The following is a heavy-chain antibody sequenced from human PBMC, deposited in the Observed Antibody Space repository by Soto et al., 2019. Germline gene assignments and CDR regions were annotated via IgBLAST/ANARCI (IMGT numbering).Heavy chain of an antibody. J-gene: IGHJ6*02. CDR3: TTVFKQQLVPQSYYYYGMDV. D-gene: IGHD6-13*01. Sequence: PWGSLRLSCAASGFTFSNAWMNWVRQAPGKGLEWVGRIKSKTDGGTTDYAAPVKGRFTISRDDSKNTLYLQMNSLKTEDTAVYYCTTVFKQQLVPQSYYYYGMDVWGQGTTVTVSS. V-gene: IGHV3-15*07. CDR1: GFTFSNAW. CDR2: IKSKTDGGTT.